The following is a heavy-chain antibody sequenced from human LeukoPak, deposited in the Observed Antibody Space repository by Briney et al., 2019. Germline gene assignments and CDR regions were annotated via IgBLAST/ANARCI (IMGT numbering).Heavy chain of an antibody. CDR1: GYTFTSYD. CDR2: MNPNSGNT. D-gene: IGHD3-10*01. V-gene: IGHV1-8*01. J-gene: IGHJ5*02. Sequence: ASVKVSCKASGYTFTSYDINWVRQATGQGLEWMGWMNPNSGNTGYAQKFQGRVTMTRNTSISTAYMELSSLRSDDTAVYYCARDAFGESTVNWFDPWGQGTLVTVSS. CDR3: ARDAFGESTVNWFDP.